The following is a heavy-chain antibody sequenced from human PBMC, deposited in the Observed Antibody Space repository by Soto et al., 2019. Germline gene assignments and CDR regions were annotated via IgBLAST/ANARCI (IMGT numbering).Heavy chain of an antibody. J-gene: IGHJ6*02. V-gene: IGHV3-33*01. CDR3: ARAGHRYGDFDYYYGMDV. D-gene: IGHD4-17*01. CDR2: IWYDGSNK. Sequence: QVQLVESGGGVVQPGRSLRLSCAASGFTFSSYGMHWVRQAPGKGLEWVAVIWYDGSNKYYADSVKGRFTISRDNSKNTLYLQMNSLRAEDTAVYYCARAGHRYGDFDYYYGMDVWGQGTTVTVSS. CDR1: GFTFSSYG.